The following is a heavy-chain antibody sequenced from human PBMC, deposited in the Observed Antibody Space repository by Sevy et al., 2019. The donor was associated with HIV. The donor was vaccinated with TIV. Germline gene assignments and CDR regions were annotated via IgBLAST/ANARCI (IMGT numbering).Heavy chain of an antibody. Sequence: GGSLRLSCAASGFTFSSYGMSWVRQAPGKGLEWVSAISGSGGSTYYADSVKGRFTISRDNSKNTLYLQMNSLRAEDTAVYYCAKQRGLRDKTVRQSLDYWGQGTLVTVSS. J-gene: IGHJ4*02. CDR3: AKQRGLRDKTVRQSLDY. D-gene: IGHD4-17*01. CDR2: ISGSGGST. CDR1: GFTFSSYG. V-gene: IGHV3-23*01.